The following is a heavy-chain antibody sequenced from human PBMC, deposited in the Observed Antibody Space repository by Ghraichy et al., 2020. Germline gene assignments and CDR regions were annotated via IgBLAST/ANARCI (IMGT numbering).Heavy chain of an antibody. J-gene: IGHJ4*02. Sequence: GESLNISCAASGFTFSSFWMSWVRQAPGKGLEWVANIKEDGSEKYYVDSVKGRFTISRDNAKNSLYLQMNSLRAEDTAVYYCARDPHSDTYYYDSSGYSWGQGTLVTVSS. D-gene: IGHD3-22*01. CDR3: ARDPHSDTYYYDSSGYS. CDR1: GFTFSSFW. CDR2: IKEDGSEK. V-gene: IGHV3-7*03.